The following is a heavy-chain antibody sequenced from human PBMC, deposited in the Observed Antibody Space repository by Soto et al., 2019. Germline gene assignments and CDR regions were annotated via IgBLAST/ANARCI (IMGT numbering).Heavy chain of an antibody. J-gene: IGHJ6*03. CDR1: GGSISSSGYY. CDR2: MLHSGYT. Sequence: SETLSLTCTVSGGSISSSGYYWGWIRQAPGKGLEWIGIMLHSGYTHYNPSLKSRVTISADSSKSRFSPELSSVTASDTAVYYCARGKGGEDYLDVWGKGTTVTVSS. D-gene: IGHD2-15*01. CDR3: ARGKGGEDYLDV. V-gene: IGHV4-39*02.